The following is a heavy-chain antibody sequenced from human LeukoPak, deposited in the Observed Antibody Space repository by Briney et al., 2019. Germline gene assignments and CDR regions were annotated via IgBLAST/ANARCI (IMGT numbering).Heavy chain of an antibody. D-gene: IGHD6-19*01. CDR3: ARRVAVAGYYFDY. J-gene: IGHJ4*02. CDR1: GYIFTSYW. V-gene: IGHV5-10-1*01. CDR2: IDPSDSYT. Sequence: GESLNISCKVSGYIFTSYWIVWVRQLPGKGLEWMGRIDPSDSYTNYSPSFQGHVTISADKSISTAYLQWSSLKASDTAMYYCARRVAVAGYYFDYWGQGTLVTVSS.